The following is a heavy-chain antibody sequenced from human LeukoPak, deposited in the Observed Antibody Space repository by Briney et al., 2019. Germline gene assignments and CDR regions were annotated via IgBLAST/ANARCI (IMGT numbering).Heavy chain of an antibody. CDR3: AKDQSRMDV. CDR2: ISYDGSNK. V-gene: IGHV3-30*18. CDR1: GFTFSSYG. Sequence: GSLRLSCAASGFTFSSYGMHWVRQAPGKGLEWVAVISYDGSNKYYADSVKGRFTISRDNSKNTLYLQMNSLRAEDTAVYYCAKDQSRMDVWGQGTTVTVSS. D-gene: IGHD2-2*01. J-gene: IGHJ6*02.